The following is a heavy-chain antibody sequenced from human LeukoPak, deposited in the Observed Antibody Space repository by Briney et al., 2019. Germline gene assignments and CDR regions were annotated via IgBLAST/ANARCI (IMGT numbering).Heavy chain of an antibody. V-gene: IGHV4-61*01. D-gene: IGHD3-10*01. CDR1: GGSFSSGSYY. CDR2: IYYSGST. Sequence: SETLSLTCTVSGGSFSSGSYYWSWIRQPPGKGLEWIGYIYYSGSTNYNPSLKSRVTISVDTSKNQFSLKLSSVTAADTAVYYCARDRAIIRFHAFDIWGQGTMVTVSS. J-gene: IGHJ3*02. CDR3: ARDRAIIRFHAFDI.